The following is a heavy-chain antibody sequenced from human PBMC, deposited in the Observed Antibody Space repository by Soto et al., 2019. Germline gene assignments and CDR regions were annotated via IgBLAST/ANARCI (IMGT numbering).Heavy chain of an antibody. CDR2: ISAYNGNT. CDR3: ARSGVWEPRDY. J-gene: IGHJ4*02. D-gene: IGHD1-26*01. CDR1: GYTFTSYG. V-gene: IGHV1-18*01. Sequence: QVQLVQSGAEVKKPGASVKVSCKASGYTFTSYGISWVRQAPGQGLEWMGWISAYNGNTNYAQKLQGKGTMTTDTTTSTGYVELRSLRSDDTAVYYCARSGVWEPRDYWGQGTLVTVSS.